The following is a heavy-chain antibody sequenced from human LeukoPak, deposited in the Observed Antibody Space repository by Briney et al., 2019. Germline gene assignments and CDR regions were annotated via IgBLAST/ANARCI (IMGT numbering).Heavy chain of an antibody. CDR1: GFTFSSYS. CDR2: ISSSSSYI. J-gene: IGHJ4*02. CDR3: ARDRGNNYYDSSGPPEDY. Sequence: GGSLRLSCAASGFTFSSYSMNWVRQAPGKGLEWVSSISSSSSYIYYADSVKGRFTISRDNAKNSLYLQMNSLRAEDTAVYYCARDRGNNYYDSSGPPEDYWGQGTLVTVSS. V-gene: IGHV3-21*01. D-gene: IGHD3-22*01.